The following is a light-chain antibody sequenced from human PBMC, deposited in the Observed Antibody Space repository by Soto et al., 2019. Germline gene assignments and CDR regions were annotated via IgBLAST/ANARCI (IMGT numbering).Light chain of an antibody. CDR3: QQYGSTPFT. CDR2: GAS. CDR1: QSVSSNY. Sequence: EIVVTQSPGTLYLSPGERATLSCRASQSVSSNYLAWYQQKPGQAPRLLIYGASSRASYIPDRFSGSGSGTDFTLIISRMEPEDFAMYYCQQYGSTPFTFGPGTKVDV. J-gene: IGKJ3*01. V-gene: IGKV3-20*01.